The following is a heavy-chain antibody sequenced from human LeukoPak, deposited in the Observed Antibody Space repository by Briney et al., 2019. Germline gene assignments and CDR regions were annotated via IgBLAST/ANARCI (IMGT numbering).Heavy chain of an antibody. D-gene: IGHD5-12*01. J-gene: IGHJ4*02. CDR3: AGMVATTRDFDY. CDR2: ISSSSSYI. V-gene: IGHV3-21*01. Sequence: GGSLRLSCAASGFTFSSYAMSWLRQAPGKGLEWVSSISSSSSYIYYADLVKGRFTISRDNAKNSLYLQMNSLRAEDTAVFYCAGMVATTRDFDYWGQGTLVTVSS. CDR1: GFTFSSYA.